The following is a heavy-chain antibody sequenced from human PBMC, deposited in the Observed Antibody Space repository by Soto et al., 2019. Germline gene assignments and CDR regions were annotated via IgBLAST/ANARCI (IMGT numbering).Heavy chain of an antibody. J-gene: IGHJ4*02. CDR1: GFTFSSYG. Sequence: VQLVESGGGVVQPGRSLRLSCAASGFTFSSYGMHWVRQAPGKGLEWVAVIWYDGSNKYYADSVKGRFTISRDNSKNTLYLQMNSLRAEDTAVYYCAREGLRLGGFDYWGQGTLVTVSS. CDR3: AREGLRLGGFDY. V-gene: IGHV3-33*01. D-gene: IGHD5-12*01. CDR2: IWYDGSNK.